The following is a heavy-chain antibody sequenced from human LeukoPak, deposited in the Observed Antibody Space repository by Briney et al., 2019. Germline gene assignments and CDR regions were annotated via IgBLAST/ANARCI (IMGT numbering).Heavy chain of an antibody. Sequence: GGSLRLSCAASGFTVSDAWMNGVRQVPGKGLEGIGLFKSKTNGGTTDYAAPVKGRFTMSRDDSKNTLYLQMHSLKTEDTAMYYCTTEYSGSFSNWGQGILVTVSS. CDR3: TTEYSGSFSN. V-gene: IGHV3-15*01. J-gene: IGHJ4*02. CDR1: GFTVSDAW. CDR2: FKSKTNGGTT. D-gene: IGHD1-26*01.